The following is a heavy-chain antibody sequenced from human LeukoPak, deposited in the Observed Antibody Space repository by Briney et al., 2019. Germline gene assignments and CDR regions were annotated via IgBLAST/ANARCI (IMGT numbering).Heavy chain of an antibody. J-gene: IGHJ4*02. CDR3: ARLPDYGDPVARTCYFDY. D-gene: IGHD4-17*01. Sequence: ASVKVSCKASGYTFTSYGISWVRQAPGQGLEWMGWISAYNGNTNYAQKLQGRVTMTTDTSTSTAYMELRSLRSDDTAVYYCARLPDYGDPVARTCYFDYWGQGTLVTVSS. CDR2: ISAYNGNT. V-gene: IGHV1-18*01. CDR1: GYTFTSYG.